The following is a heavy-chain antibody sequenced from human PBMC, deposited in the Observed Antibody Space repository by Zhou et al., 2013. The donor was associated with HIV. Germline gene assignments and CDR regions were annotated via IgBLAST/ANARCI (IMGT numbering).Heavy chain of an antibody. Sequence: QVQLVQSGAEVKKPGSSVKVSCKASGGTFRSHGISWVRQAPGQGLEWMGGIIPIFGTSDYARKFQGRVTITTDESTSTAYMELRSLKSEDTAIYYCAREKLPDVMSEHFYYGVDVWGQGTTVTASA. CDR3: AREKLPDVMSEHFYYGVDV. V-gene: IGHV1-69*05. CDR1: GGTFRSHG. D-gene: IGHD3-3*02. CDR2: IIPIFGTS. J-gene: IGHJ6*01.